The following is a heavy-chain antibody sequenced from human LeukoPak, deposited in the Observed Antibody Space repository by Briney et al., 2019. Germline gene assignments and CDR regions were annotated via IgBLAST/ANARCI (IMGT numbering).Heavy chain of an antibody. CDR1: GFTFSSYS. J-gene: IGHJ5*02. Sequence: GGSLRLSCAAPGFTFSSYSMNWVRQAPGKGLEWVSSISSSSSYIYYADSVKGRFTISRDNAKNSLYLQMNSLRAEDTAVYYFARGFSQIPQAGKSCLDPWGKETLVTV. CDR3: ARGFSQIPQAGKSCLDP. D-gene: IGHD2-2*02. CDR2: ISSSSSYI. V-gene: IGHV3-21*01.